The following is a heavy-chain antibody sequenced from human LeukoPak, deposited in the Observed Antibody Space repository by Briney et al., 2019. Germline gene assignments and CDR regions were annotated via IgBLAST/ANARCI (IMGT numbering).Heavy chain of an antibody. V-gene: IGHV3-30-3*01. J-gene: IGHJ4*02. CDR2: ISYDGSNK. Sequence: GGSLRLSCAAPGFTFSSYAMHWVRQAPGKGLEWVAVISYDGSNKYYADSVKGRFTISRDNSKNTLYLQMNSLRAEDTAVYYCARDPHSSGYYVDYWGQGTLVTVSS. CDR1: GFTFSSYA. CDR3: ARDPHSSGYYVDY. D-gene: IGHD3-22*01.